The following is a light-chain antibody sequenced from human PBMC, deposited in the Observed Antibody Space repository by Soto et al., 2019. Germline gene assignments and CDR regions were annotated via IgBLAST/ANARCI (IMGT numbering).Light chain of an antibody. V-gene: IGLV4-60*03. CDR1: SGHSSNV. J-gene: IGLJ3*02. CDR3: EAGDMNTRV. CDR2: LEGSGSY. Sequence: QLVLTQSASASASLGSSVKLTCTLSSGHSSNVIAWHQQQPGKAPRYLMKLEGSGSYTKGSGVPDRFSGSSSGADRYLTISNLQSEDEAGYYCEAGDMNTRVFGGGTKLTVL.